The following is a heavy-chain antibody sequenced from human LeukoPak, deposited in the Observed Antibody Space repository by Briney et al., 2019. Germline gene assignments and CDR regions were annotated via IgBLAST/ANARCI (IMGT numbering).Heavy chain of an antibody. D-gene: IGHD5-12*01. CDR2: VNTHNGKT. Sequence: GASVKVSCKASGYTFATYGFSWVRQAPGQGLEWMGWVNTHNGKTHYAQKIQGRVTMTTDTSTSTAYMELRSLVSDDTAVYYCARDFSGYDPDYWGQGTLVTASS. J-gene: IGHJ4*02. CDR3: ARDFSGYDPDY. CDR1: GYTFATYG. V-gene: IGHV1-18*01.